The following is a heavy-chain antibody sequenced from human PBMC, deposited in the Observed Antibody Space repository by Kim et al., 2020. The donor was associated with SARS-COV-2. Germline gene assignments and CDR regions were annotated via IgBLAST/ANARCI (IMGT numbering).Heavy chain of an antibody. CDR2: IRTNTYGGTR. D-gene: IGHD3-16*01. Sequence: GGSLRLSCTASGFTFSDYYMTWVRLAPGKGLEWVGLIRTNTYGGTREYAPSVKDRFTVSRDDSNSVAYLQLNSLRSEDTAVYYCPRSRRSYEYMDVWGKG. J-gene: IGHJ6*03. CDR1: GFTFSDYY. V-gene: IGHV3-49*04. CDR3: PRSRRSYEYMDV.